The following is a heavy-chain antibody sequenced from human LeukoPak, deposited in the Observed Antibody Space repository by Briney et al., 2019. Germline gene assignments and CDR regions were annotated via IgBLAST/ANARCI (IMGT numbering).Heavy chain of an antibody. J-gene: IGHJ4*02. V-gene: IGHV3-74*01. D-gene: IGHD3-16*01. CDR1: GFSLSNYW. CDR3: SRDTYGYEDH. Sequence: GGSLRLSCSPSGFSLSNYWMHWVRQAPGKGLVWVSRINPDGSVTNHADSVKGRFTISRDNAKNTLCLQMNSLRVEDTAVYYCSRDTYGYEDHWGQGTLVTVSS. CDR2: INPDGSVT.